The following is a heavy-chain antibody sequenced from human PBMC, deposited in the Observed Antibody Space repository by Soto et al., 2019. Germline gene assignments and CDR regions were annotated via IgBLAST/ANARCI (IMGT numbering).Heavy chain of an antibody. CDR1: GFTFSSYG. J-gene: IGHJ3*02. D-gene: IGHD3-22*01. CDR3: AKEHSSGYYSTFGDAFDI. CDR2: ISYDGSNK. Sequence: QVQLMESGGGVVQPGRSLRLSCAASGFTFSSYGMHWVRQAPGKGLEWVAVISYDGSNKYYADSVKGRFTISRDNSKNTLYLQMNSLRAEDTAVYYCAKEHSSGYYSTFGDAFDIWGQGTMVTVSS. V-gene: IGHV3-30*18.